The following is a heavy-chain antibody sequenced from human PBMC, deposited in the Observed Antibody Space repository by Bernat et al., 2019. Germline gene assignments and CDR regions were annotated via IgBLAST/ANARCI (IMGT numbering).Heavy chain of an antibody. CDR3: ARDGVGYYGSGSCVPY. V-gene: IGHV1-46*01. D-gene: IGHD3-10*01. Sequence: QVQLVQSGAEVKKPGASVKVSCKASGYTFTSYYMHWVRQAPVQGPEWMGIINPSGGSTSYAQKFQGRVTRTRDTSTSTVYMERSSLRSEDTAVYYCARDGVGYYGSGSCVPYWDQGTLVTVSS. CDR2: INPSGGST. J-gene: IGHJ4*02. CDR1: GYTFTSYY.